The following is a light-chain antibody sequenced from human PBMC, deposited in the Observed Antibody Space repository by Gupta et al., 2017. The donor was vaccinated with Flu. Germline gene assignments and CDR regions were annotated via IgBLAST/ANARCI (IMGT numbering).Light chain of an antibody. CDR1: SSDVGGYNY. CDR3: SSYTSSSTLV. Sequence: QSALTQPASVSGSPGQSINISCTGTSSDVGGYNYVSWYQQPPGKAPKLMIYEVSNRPSGVSNRFSGSKSGNTASLTISGLQAEDDADYYCSSYTSSSTLVFGGGTKLTVL. J-gene: IGLJ2*01. V-gene: IGLV2-14*01. CDR2: EVS.